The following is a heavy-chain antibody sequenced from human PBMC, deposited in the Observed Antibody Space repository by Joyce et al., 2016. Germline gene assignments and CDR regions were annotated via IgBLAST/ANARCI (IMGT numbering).Heavy chain of an antibody. V-gene: IGHV3-74*03. CDR1: GFIFRDYR. CDR3: ARDDDDPFDC. Sequence: EVQLVESGGGLVQPGGSLRLSCEGSGFIFRDYRMHWVRQAPGKGLVGISYIKKDGGATLYADSVKGRFSVSRDNAKNMLFLEMKTLGAEDTAVYYCARDDDDPFDCWGQGTLVTVAS. J-gene: IGHJ4*02. CDR2: IKKDGGAT. D-gene: IGHD1-1*01.